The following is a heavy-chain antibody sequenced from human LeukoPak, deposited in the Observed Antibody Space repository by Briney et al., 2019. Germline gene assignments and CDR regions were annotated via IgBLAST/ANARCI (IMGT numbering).Heavy chain of an antibody. Sequence: QPGGSLRLSCAASGVTFSNAWMNWARQAPGKGLEWVASINHNGNVNYYVDSVKGRFTISRNNAKNSLYLQMSNLRAEDTAVYFCARGGGLDVWGQGATVTVSS. CDR2: INHNGNVN. V-gene: IGHV3-7*03. CDR1: GVTFSNAW. CDR3: ARGGGLDV. D-gene: IGHD3-16*01. J-gene: IGHJ6*02.